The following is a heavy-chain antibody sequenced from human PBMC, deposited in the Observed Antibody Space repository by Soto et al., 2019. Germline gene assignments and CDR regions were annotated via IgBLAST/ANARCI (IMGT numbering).Heavy chain of an antibody. V-gene: IGHV3-21*01. CDR2: ISPSSSYI. Sequence: GGSLRLSCAASGFTFTTYTMNWVRQAPGKGLEWVSTISPSSSYIYYADSLKGRFTISRDNAKNSLFLQMNSLRAEDTAVYYCARTYSGYSYGTPFDYWGQGTLVTVSS. J-gene: IGHJ4*02. CDR3: ARTYSGYSYGTPFDY. CDR1: GFTFTTYT. D-gene: IGHD5-12*01.